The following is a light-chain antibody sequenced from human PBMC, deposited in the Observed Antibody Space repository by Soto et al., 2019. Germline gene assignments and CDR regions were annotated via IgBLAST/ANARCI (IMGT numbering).Light chain of an antibody. J-gene: IGKJ1*01. CDR1: QSIGRW. Sequence: DIQMTPSASTVSASVGDRVSITCRASQSIGRWLAWFQQKPGKAPKLLIYDASSLESGVPSRFSGSGSGTEFTLTITSLQPDDFATYYCQQYNSYPWTFGQGTEVDIK. CDR3: QQYNSYPWT. V-gene: IGKV1-5*01. CDR2: DAS.